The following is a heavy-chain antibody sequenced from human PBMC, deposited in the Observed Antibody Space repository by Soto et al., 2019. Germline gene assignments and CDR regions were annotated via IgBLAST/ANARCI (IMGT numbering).Heavy chain of an antibody. J-gene: IGHJ4*02. Sequence: QVQLVESGGGVVQPGRSLRLSCAASGFTFSSYGMHWVRQAPGKGLEWVAVISYDGSNKYYADSVKGRFTISRDNSKNTLYLQMNSLRAEDTAVYYCAKGVVAAAGTGFDYWGQGTLVTVSS. V-gene: IGHV3-30*18. CDR2: ISYDGSNK. CDR3: AKGVVAAAGTGFDY. CDR1: GFTFSSYG. D-gene: IGHD6-13*01.